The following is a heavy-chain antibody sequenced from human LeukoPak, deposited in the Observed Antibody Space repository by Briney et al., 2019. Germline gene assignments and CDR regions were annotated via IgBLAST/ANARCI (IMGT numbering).Heavy chain of an antibody. CDR1: EFTFSSSW. Sequence: GGSLRLSCAASEFTFSSSWMNWVRQAPGKGLEWVAAINPDGSEKYSVDSVKGRFTISRDDAKNSLYLHMNSLRVEDTAVYYCARDRGYSSFDYWGQGTLVTVSS. J-gene: IGHJ4*02. CDR2: INPDGSEK. D-gene: IGHD6-19*01. V-gene: IGHV3-7*01. CDR3: ARDRGYSSFDY.